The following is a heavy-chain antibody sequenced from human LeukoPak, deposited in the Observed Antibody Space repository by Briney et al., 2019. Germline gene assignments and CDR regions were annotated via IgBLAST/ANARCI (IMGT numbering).Heavy chain of an antibody. CDR1: GLTFSRYA. CDR2: ISGGGRST. CDR3: ANQPRIAASSDTDF. V-gene: IGHV3-23*01. D-gene: IGHD5-12*01. Sequence: GGSLRLSCAASGLTFSRYALSWVRQAPGRGLEWVSAISGGGRSTYYADSVKGRFTISRDNSNHTLYLQMTNLRVDDTAVYFCANQPRIAASSDTDFWGQGTLVSVSS. J-gene: IGHJ4*02.